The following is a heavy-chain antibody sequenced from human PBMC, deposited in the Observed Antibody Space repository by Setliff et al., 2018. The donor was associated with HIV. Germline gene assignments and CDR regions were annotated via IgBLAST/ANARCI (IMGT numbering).Heavy chain of an antibody. D-gene: IGHD3-3*01. CDR3: ARAPPRITIFGVVVSSDYYNYYMDV. CDR1: GYTFTNYA. J-gene: IGHJ6*03. Sequence: ASVKVSCKASGYTFTNYAMNWVRQAPGQGLEWMGLINTNTGNPTYAQGLTGRFVFSLDTSVSTSFLQISSLQAEDTAVYYCARAPPRITIFGVVVSSDYYNYYMDVCGKGTTVTVSS. CDR2: INTNTGNP. V-gene: IGHV7-4-1*02.